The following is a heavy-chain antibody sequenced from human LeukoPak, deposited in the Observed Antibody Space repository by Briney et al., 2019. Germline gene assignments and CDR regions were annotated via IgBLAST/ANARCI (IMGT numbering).Heavy chain of an antibody. CDR3: ARGHTSGSGYSSVIYYYYMDV. CDR1: GYTFSSYG. Sequence: ASVKVSCKASGYTFSSYGISWVRQAPGQGLEWMGWISGYNGKTHYAQKVQGRVTMTTDTSTTTAYMELRSLRSDDTAVYYCARGHTSGSGYSSVIYYYYMDVWGKGTTVTVSS. V-gene: IGHV1-18*01. D-gene: IGHD3-22*01. J-gene: IGHJ6*03. CDR2: ISGYNGKT.